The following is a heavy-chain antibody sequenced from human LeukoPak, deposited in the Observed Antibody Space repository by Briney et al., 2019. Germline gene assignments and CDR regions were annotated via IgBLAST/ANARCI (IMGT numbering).Heavy chain of an antibody. Sequence: QLGGSLRLSCAASGSTFSSFAMSWVRQTPGKGLEWVSTISHDGGSTYFADSVKGRFTISRDNSKSTLYLQMNSLRAEDTALYFCAKDFSGGLFDYWGQGTLVAVSS. CDR1: GSTFSSFA. J-gene: IGHJ4*02. D-gene: IGHD6-19*01. V-gene: IGHV3-23*01. CDR3: AKDFSGGLFDY. CDR2: ISHDGGST.